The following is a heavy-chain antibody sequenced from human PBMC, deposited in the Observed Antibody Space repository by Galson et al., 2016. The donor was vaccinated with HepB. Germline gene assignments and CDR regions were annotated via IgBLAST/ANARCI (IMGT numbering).Heavy chain of an antibody. CDR1: GFTFSNYS. CDR2: FGNSSSRNYI. D-gene: IGHD5-18*01. Sequence: SLRLSCAVSGFTFSNYSMTWVRQAPGKGLEWVSSFGNSSSRNYIYYADSVKGRFTISRDNAKNSLYLQMNSLTAEDTAVYFCARAPRIELWEYHFDKWGQGTLVTVSS. CDR3: ARAPRIELWEYHFDK. J-gene: IGHJ4*02. V-gene: IGHV3-21*01.